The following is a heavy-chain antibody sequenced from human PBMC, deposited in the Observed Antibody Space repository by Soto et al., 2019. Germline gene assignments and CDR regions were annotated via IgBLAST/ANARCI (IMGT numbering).Heavy chain of an antibody. Sequence: ASVKVSCKASGYTFTSYDINWVRQATGQGLEWMGWMNPNSGNTGYAQKFQGRVTMTRNTSISTAYMELSNLRSEDTAVYYCARYCSSTSCPFYYYYGMDVWGQGTTATVSS. V-gene: IGHV1-8*01. D-gene: IGHD2-2*01. CDR1: GYTFTSYD. CDR3: ARYCSSTSCPFYYYYGMDV. J-gene: IGHJ6*02. CDR2: MNPNSGNT.